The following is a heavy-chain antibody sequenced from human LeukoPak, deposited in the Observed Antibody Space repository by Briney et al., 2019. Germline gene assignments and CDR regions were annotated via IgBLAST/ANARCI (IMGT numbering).Heavy chain of an antibody. CDR3: ARDLVDSGLDY. CDR1: GFTVSSNY. J-gene: IGHJ4*02. V-gene: IGHV3-53*01. Sequence: GGSLRLSCAASGFTVSSNYMSWVRQAPGKGPEWVSVIYSGGSTYYADSVKGRFTISRDNSKNTLYLQMNSLRAEDTAVYYCARDLVDSGLDYWGQGTLVTVSS. D-gene: IGHD3-16*01. CDR2: IYSGGST.